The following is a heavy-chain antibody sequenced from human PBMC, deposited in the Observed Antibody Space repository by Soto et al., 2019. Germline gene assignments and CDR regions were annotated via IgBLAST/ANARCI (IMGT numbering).Heavy chain of an antibody. CDR3: ARETRWLVQGAFDI. J-gene: IGHJ3*02. CDR1: GFTFSSYA. CDR2: ISYDGSNK. D-gene: IGHD6-19*01. Sequence: GGSLRLSCAASGFTFSSYAMHWVRQAPGKGLEWVAVISYDGSNKYYADSVKGRFTISRDNSENTLYLQMNSLRAEDTAVYYCARETRWLVQGAFDIWGQGTMVTVSS. V-gene: IGHV3-30-3*01.